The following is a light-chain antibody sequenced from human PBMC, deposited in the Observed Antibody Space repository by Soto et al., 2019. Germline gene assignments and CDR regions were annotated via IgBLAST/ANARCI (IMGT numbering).Light chain of an antibody. J-gene: IGKJ1*01. CDR3: QQASSFPRT. Sequence: DIQMTQSPSFVSAAVGDRVTLTCRASQDISNLLAWYQQKPGKAPTLLIYATSNLQRGVPSRFSGSGSGTDFTLTISGLQPEDSATYYCQQASSFPRTFGQGTKVEVK. V-gene: IGKV1-12*01. CDR2: ATS. CDR1: QDISNL.